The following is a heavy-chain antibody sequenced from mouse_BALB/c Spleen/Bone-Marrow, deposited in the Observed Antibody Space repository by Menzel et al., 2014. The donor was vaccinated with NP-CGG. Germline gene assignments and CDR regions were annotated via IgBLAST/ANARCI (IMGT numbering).Heavy chain of an antibody. Sequence: VQLKQSGGGLVQPGVYRKLSCAASGFTFSSFGMHWVRQAPEKGLEWVAYISSGSSTIYYVDTVKGRFTISRDNPKNTLFLQMTSLRSEDTAMYYCARDEDYAMDYWGQGTSVTVSS. CDR2: ISSGSSTI. J-gene: IGHJ4*01. CDR3: ARDEDYAMDY. V-gene: IGHV5-17*02. CDR1: GFTFSSFG.